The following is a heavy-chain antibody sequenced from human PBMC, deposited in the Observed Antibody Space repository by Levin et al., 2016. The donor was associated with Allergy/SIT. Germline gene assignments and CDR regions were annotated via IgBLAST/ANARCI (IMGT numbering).Heavy chain of an antibody. CDR1: GYTFTTYY. Sequence: ASVKVSCKASGYTFTTYYMHWVRQAPGQGLEWMGIINPSVGSTSYAQKFQGRVTMTRDTSTSTVYMELSRLRSEDTAVYFCAGGFSGYPPDHWGQGTLVTVSS. V-gene: IGHV1-46*01. D-gene: IGHD5-12*01. CDR3: AGGFSGYPPDH. J-gene: IGHJ5*02. CDR2: INPSVGST.